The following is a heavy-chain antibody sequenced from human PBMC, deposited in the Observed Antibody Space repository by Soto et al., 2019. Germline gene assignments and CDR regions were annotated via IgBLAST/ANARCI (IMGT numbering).Heavy chain of an antibody. V-gene: IGHV4-59*01. CDR2: IYYIGST. J-gene: IGHJ6*02. Sequence: PSETLSLTCTVSGGSMSNYYWSWIRQPPGKGLEWIGYIYYIGSTNYNPSLKSRVTMSVDTSRNQLSLNLTSVTAADTAVYYCARFLGYDFWSGSPYYYGMDVWGQGTTVTVSS. CDR3: ARFLGYDFWSGSPYYYGMDV. CDR1: GGSMSNYY. D-gene: IGHD3-3*01.